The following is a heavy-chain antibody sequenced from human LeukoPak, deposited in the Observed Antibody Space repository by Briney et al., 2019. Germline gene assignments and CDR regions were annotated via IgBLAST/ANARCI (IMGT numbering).Heavy chain of an antibody. CDR3: TRQESRVLRFLEWGPGLDAFDI. Sequence: GSLRLSCAASGFTFSGSAMHWVRQASGKGLEWVGRIRSKANSYATAYAASVKGRFTISRDDSKNTAYLQMNSLKTEDTAVYYCTRQESRVLRFLEWGPGLDAFDIWGQGTMVTVSS. CDR2: IRSKANSYAT. J-gene: IGHJ3*02. V-gene: IGHV3-73*01. D-gene: IGHD3-3*01. CDR1: GFTFSGSA.